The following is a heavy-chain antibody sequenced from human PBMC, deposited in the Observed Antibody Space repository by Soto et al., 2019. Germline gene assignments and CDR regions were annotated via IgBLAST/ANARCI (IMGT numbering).Heavy chain of an antibody. J-gene: IGHJ4*02. CDR3: STLDSSPAGGG. V-gene: IGHV3-15*01. Sequence: EVQLVESGGGFVKPGGSLRLSCAASGFTFNNAWMSWVRQAPGKGLEWVGRIKRKADGGTTAYAAAVQGRFTISRDDSRDTLYLQKNNLKIGDPAVDFCSTLDSSPAGGGGGQGTLVTVSS. CDR2: IKRKADGGTT. D-gene: IGHD6-13*01. CDR1: GFTFNNAW.